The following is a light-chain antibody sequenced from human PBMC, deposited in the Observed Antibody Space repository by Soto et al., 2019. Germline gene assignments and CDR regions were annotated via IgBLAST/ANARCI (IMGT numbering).Light chain of an antibody. V-gene: IGKV3-11*01. CDR2: DSS. CDR3: QHRSNRPRLS. CDR1: QSVSSY. J-gene: IGKJ4*01. Sequence: EIVLTQSPATLSLSPGERATLSCRASQSVSSYLAWYQQKPGQAPRLLIYDSSNRATGIPARFSGSGSGTEFTLTISSLEPEYFAVYYCQHRSNRPRLSFGGGTKVEIK.